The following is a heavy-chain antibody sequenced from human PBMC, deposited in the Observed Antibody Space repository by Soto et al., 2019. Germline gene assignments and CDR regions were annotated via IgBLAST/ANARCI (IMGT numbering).Heavy chain of an antibody. D-gene: IGHD3-22*01. J-gene: IGHJ4*02. CDR1: GGTFSSYA. Sequence: QVQLVQSGAEVKKPGSSVKVSCKASGGTFSSYAISWVRQAPGQGLEWMGGIIPIFGTANYAQKFQGRVTITADESTSTAYMELSRLRSEDTAVYYCARDRLGFYYYSSGYYYFDYWGQGTLVTVSS. V-gene: IGHV1-69*01. CDR3: ARDRLGFYYYSSGYYYFDY. CDR2: IIPIFGTA.